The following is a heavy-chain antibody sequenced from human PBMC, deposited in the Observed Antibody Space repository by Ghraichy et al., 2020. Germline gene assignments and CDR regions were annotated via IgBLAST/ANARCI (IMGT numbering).Heavy chain of an antibody. CDR1: GGSFSGYY. V-gene: IGHV4-34*01. CDR3: ARALFIPPLLRYFDWQYSKRGWFDP. CDR2: INHSGST. J-gene: IGHJ5*02. Sequence: SETLSLTCAVYGGSFSGYYWSWIRQPPGKGLEWIGEINHSGSTNYNPSLKSRVTISVDTSKNQFSLKLSSVTAADTAVYYCARALFIPPLLRYFDWQYSKRGWFDPWGQGTLVTVSS. D-gene: IGHD3-9*01.